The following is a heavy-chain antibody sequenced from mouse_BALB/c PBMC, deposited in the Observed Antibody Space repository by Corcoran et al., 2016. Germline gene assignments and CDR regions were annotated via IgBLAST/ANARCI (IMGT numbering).Heavy chain of an antibody. V-gene: IGHV1-9*01. CDR2: ILPGSGST. Sequence: QVQLQQSGAELMKPGASVKISCKATGYTFSSYWIEWVKQRPGHGLEWIGEILPGSGSTNYNEKFKGKATFTADTSSNTAYMQLSSLTSEDSAVYYCSLTTATFDYWGQGTTLTVSS. D-gene: IGHD1-2*01. CDR3: SLTTATFDY. CDR1: GYTFSSYW. J-gene: IGHJ2*01.